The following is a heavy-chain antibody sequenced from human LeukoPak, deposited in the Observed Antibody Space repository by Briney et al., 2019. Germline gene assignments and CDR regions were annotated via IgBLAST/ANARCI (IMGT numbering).Heavy chain of an antibody. CDR3: AKEPLSEGWFDP. V-gene: IGHV3-23*01. CDR2: ISGNGDST. Sequence: PGGSLRLSRAASGFTFTTYAMSWVRQAPGKGLEWVSAISGNGDSTYYTDSAKGRFTISRDNSKNTLYLQMNSLRAEDTAVYYCAKEPLSEGWFDPWGQGTLVTVSS. CDR1: GFTFTTYA. D-gene: IGHD2-15*01. J-gene: IGHJ5*02.